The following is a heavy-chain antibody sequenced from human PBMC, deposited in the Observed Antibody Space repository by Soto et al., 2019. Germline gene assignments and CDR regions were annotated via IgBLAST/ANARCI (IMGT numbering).Heavy chain of an antibody. Sequence: EVQLLESGGALVQPGGSLRLSFAASGFTFSTYAIIWARQAPGKGLEWVSVISGSGDKTYYADSVKGRFTISRDNSKNTVFLQMNSLKVEDTAVYYCAKGGWGTVLDYWGQGTLVTVSS. CDR2: ISGSGDKT. CDR1: GFTFSTYA. J-gene: IGHJ4*02. D-gene: IGHD1-7*01. CDR3: AKGGWGTVLDY. V-gene: IGHV3-23*01.